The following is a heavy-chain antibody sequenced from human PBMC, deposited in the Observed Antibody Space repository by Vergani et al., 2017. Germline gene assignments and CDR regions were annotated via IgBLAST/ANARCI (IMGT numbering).Heavy chain of an antibody. CDR1: GGSFSGYY. Sequence: QVQLQQWGAGLLKPSETLSLTCAVYGGSFSGYYWSWIRQPPGKGLEWIGEINHSGSTNYNPSLKSRVTISVDTSKNQFSLKLSSVTAADTAVYYCARGLGAYSSGWYNWFDPWGQGTLVTVSS. J-gene: IGHJ5*02. V-gene: IGHV4-34*01. CDR3: ARGLGAYSSGWYNWFDP. CDR2: INHSGST. D-gene: IGHD6-19*01.